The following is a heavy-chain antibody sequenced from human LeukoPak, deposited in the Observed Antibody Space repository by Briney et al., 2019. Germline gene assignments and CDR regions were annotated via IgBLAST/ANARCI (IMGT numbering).Heavy chain of an antibody. D-gene: IGHD3-22*01. CDR2: ISGSGGST. CDR1: GFTFSSSA. CDR3: AKEDYDSSGYLRP. J-gene: IGHJ5*02. V-gene: IGHV3-23*01. Sequence: GGSLRLSCAASGFTFSSSAMSWVRQSPGKRLEWVASISGSGGSTYYADSVKGRFTISRDNSKNTLFLQMNSLRAEDTAVYYCAKEDYDSSGYLRPWGQGTLVTVSS.